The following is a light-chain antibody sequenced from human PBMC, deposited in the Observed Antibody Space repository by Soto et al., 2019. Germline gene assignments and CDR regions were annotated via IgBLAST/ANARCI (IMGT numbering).Light chain of an antibody. V-gene: IGKV4-1*01. Sequence: DIVMTQSPDSLAVSLGERATINCKSSQSVLYSSNNRNYLAWYQQKPGQPPKLLVYWASTRESGVPARFSGSGSATDFTLTISSLQGEDVAVYYCQKYSGTPPYTFGQGTRLEIK. CDR1: QSVLYSSNNRNY. CDR3: QKYSGTPPYT. J-gene: IGKJ2*01. CDR2: WAS.